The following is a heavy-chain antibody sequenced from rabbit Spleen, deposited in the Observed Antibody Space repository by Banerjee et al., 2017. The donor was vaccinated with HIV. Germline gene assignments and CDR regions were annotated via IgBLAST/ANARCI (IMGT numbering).Heavy chain of an antibody. J-gene: IGHJ6*01. CDR1: GFSFSSGQY. CDR3: AREDYGMGL. CDR2: IWTGDGADT. V-gene: IGHV1S40*01. Sequence: QSLEESGGDLVKPGASLTLTCTASGFSFSSGQYACWVRQAPGKGLEWIACIWTGDGADTYYASWAKGRFTISKTSSTVTLQMTSLTAADTATYFCAREDYGMGLWGPGTLVTVS.